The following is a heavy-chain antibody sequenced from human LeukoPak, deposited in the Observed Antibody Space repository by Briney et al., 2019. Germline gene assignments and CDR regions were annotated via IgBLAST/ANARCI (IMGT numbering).Heavy chain of an antibody. J-gene: IGHJ3*02. CDR3: AKDRSSSSDAFDI. CDR2: ISWNSGSI. CDR1: GFTFDDYA. V-gene: IGHV3-9*01. D-gene: IGHD6-19*01. Sequence: GGSLRLSCAASGFTFDDYAMHWVRQAPGKGLEWVSGISWNSGSIGYADSVKGRFTISRDNAKNSLYLQMNSLRAEDTALYYCAKDRSSSSDAFDIWGQGTMVTVPS.